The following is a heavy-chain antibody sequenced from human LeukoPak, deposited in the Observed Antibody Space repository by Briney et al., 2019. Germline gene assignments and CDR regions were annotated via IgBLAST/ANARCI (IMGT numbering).Heavy chain of an antibody. CDR1: GFTVSNNY. D-gene: IGHD3-3*01. J-gene: IGHJ6*02. CDR2: IYSGGST. Sequence: GGSLRLSCAASGFTVSNNYVSWVRQAPGKGLEWVSVIYSGGSTYYADSVKGRFTISRDNSKNTLYLQMNSLRAEDTAVYYCARDSITIFGVVGDYYGMDVWGQGTTVTVSS. V-gene: IGHV3-53*05. CDR3: ARDSITIFGVVGDYYGMDV.